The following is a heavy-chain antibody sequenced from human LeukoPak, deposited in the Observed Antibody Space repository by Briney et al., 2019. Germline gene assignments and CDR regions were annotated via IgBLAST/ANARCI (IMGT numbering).Heavy chain of an antibody. V-gene: IGHV3-74*01. J-gene: IGHJ4*02. CDR3: ARARRDGYNDLGDY. CDR1: GFSFSTYW. D-gene: IGHD5-24*01. Sequence: PGGSLRLSCVASGFSFSTYWMRWVRQAPGKGLVWVSRINNNGGSTNYADSVKGRFTISRDNAKNTLYLQMNSLRAEDTAIYYCARARRDGYNDLGDYWGQGTLVTVSS. CDR2: INNNGGST.